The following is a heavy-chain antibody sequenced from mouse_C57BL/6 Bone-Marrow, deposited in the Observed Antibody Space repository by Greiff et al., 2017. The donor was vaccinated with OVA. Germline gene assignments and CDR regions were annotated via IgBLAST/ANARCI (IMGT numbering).Heavy chain of an antibody. D-gene: IGHD2-1*01. CDR1: GYSFTGYY. Sequence: EVQLQQSGPELVKPGASVKISCKASGYSFTGYYMNWVKQSPEKSLEWIGEINPSTGGTTYNQKFKAKATLTVDKSSSTAYMQLKSLTSEDSAVYYCARWEAYYGNYFAMDYWGQGTSVTVSS. J-gene: IGHJ4*01. CDR2: INPSTGGT. CDR3: ARWEAYYGNYFAMDY. V-gene: IGHV1-42*01.